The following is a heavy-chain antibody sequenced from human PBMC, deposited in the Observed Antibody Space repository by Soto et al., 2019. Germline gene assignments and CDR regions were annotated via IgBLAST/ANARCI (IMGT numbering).Heavy chain of an antibody. Sequence: PLETLSLTCTVSGCSISSYYWSWIRQPAGKGLEWIGRIYTSGSTNYNPSLKSRVTMSVDTSKNQFSLKLSSVTAADTAVYYCAREIRGPKGRYYYGTDVWGEGTTVTVSS. CDR1: GCSISSYY. J-gene: IGHJ6*04. D-gene: IGHD3-10*01. CDR3: AREIRGPKGRYYYGTDV. V-gene: IGHV4-4*07. CDR2: IYTSGST.